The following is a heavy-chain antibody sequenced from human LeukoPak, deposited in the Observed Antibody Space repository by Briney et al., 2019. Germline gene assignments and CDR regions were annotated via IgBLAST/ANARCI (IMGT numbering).Heavy chain of an antibody. J-gene: IGHJ4*02. D-gene: IGHD6-19*01. CDR2: INPNSGGT. CDR3: ARVFKGSGWYGEIYC. Sequence: ASVKVSCKASGYTFTGYYMHWVRQAPGQGLEWMGRINPNSGGTNYAQKFQGRVTMTRDTSISTAYMELSRLRSDDTAVYYCARVFKGSGWYGEIYCWGQGTLVTVSS. CDR1: GYTFTGYY. V-gene: IGHV1-2*06.